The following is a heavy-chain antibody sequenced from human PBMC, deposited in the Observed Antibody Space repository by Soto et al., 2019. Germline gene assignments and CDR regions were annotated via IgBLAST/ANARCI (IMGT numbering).Heavy chain of an antibody. CDR3: AKLQDENYGNYEIPGDDPFDI. D-gene: IGHD4-17*01. J-gene: IGHJ3*02. CDR2: ISGSGVTT. Sequence: EVQLLESGGGLVQPGGSLRLSCAASGITFNNCVMNWVRQAPGKGLEWVSAISGSGVTTYYVDSVKGRFTISRDNSKNTMYLQMNSLRAEDPAVYYCAKLQDENYGNYEIPGDDPFDIWGQGTMATV. V-gene: IGHV3-23*01. CDR1: GITFNNCV.